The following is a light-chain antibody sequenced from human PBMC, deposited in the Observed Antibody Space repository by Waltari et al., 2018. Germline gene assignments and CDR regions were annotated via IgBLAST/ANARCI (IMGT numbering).Light chain of an antibody. Sequence: DIQMTQSPSSLSASVGDTVTITCRASQSSSSWLAWYQQKPGKASNLLIYKASSLQSGVPSRFRGSGSGTDFTLTISSLQPEDFATYYCLQYSSSPWTFGQGTKVEVK. CDR1: QSSSSW. CDR3: LQYSSSPWT. CDR2: KAS. J-gene: IGKJ1*01. V-gene: IGKV1-5*03.